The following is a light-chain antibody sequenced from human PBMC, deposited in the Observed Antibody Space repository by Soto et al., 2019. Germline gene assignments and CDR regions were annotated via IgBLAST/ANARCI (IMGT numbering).Light chain of an antibody. Sequence: DIQMTQSPSSLSASVGDRVTITCRASQTITSYLNWYQKKPGEAPKLLISVASSLQSGVPSRFSGSGSGTDFALTITSLQPEDFATYYCQQTYSIPWTFGQGTKVEIK. CDR2: VAS. CDR1: QTITSY. CDR3: QQTYSIPWT. V-gene: IGKV1-39*01. J-gene: IGKJ1*01.